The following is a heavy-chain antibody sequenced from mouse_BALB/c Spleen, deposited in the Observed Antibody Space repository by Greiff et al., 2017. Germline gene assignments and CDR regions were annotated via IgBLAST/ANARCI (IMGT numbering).Heavy chain of an antibody. J-gene: IGHJ4*01. D-gene: IGHD2-4*01. CDR3: AREITPYAMDY. V-gene: IGHV5-9-3*01. CDR1: GFTFSSYA. Sequence: EVQLVESGGGLVKPGGSLKLSCAASGFTFSSYAMSWVRQTPEKRLEWVATISSGGSYTYYPDSVKGRFTISRDNAKNTLYLQMSSLRSEDTAMYYCAREITPYAMDYWGQGTSVTVSS. CDR2: ISSGGSYT.